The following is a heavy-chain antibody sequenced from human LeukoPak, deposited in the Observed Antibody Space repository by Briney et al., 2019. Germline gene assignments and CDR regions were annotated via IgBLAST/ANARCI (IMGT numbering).Heavy chain of an antibody. CDR2: IYYSGST. Sequence: PSETLSLTCTVSGGSISSYYWSWIRQPPGKGLEWIGYIYYSGSTNYNPSLKSRITISVDTSKNQFSLKLSSVTAADTAVYYCARADYSNYYPWYFDLWGRGTLVTVSS. CDR1: GGSISSYY. J-gene: IGHJ2*01. D-gene: IGHD4-11*01. V-gene: IGHV4-59*01. CDR3: ARADYSNYYPWYFDL.